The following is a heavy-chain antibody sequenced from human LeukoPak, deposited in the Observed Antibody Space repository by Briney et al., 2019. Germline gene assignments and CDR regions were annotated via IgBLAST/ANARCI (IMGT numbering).Heavy chain of an antibody. D-gene: IGHD4-17*01. CDR2: ISSSSNFI. CDR3: ARASSDYDASDI. V-gene: IGHV3-21*01. J-gene: IGHJ3*02. Sequence: GGSLRLPCAASGFTFSSNSMNWVRQAPGKGLEWVSSISSSSNFIYYADSVKGRFTIYRNNAKNSLYLQMNSLRAEDTAVYYCARASSDYDASDIWVQGTMVTVSS. CDR1: GFTFSSNS.